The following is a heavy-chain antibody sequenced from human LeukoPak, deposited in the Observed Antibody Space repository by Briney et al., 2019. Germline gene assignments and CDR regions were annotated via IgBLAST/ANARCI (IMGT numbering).Heavy chain of an antibody. CDR1: GGSISSSSYY. CDR2: IYYSGST. D-gene: IGHD5-12*01. V-gene: IGHV4-39*01. Sequence: PSENLSLTCTVSGGSISSSSYYWGWIRQPPGKGLEWIGSIYYSGSTYYNPSLKSRVTISVDTSKNQFSLKLSSVTAADTAVYYCASPPGGDSGYDFWFDPWGQGTLVTVSS. J-gene: IGHJ5*02. CDR3: ASPPGGDSGYDFWFDP.